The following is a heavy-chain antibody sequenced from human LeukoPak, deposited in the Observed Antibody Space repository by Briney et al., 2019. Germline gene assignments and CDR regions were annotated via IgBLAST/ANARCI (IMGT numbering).Heavy chain of an antibody. V-gene: IGHV3-7*03. CDR1: GFTFSSYW. CDR3: STSPSFGSSWYKFNY. Sequence: QPGGSLRLSCAASGFTFSSYWMSWVRQAPGKGLEWVANIKQDGSEKYYVDSVKGRFTISRDNSKNTLYLQMNSLRAEDTAVYYCSTSPSFGSSWYKFNYWGQGALVIVSS. D-gene: IGHD6-13*01. J-gene: IGHJ4*02. CDR2: IKQDGSEK.